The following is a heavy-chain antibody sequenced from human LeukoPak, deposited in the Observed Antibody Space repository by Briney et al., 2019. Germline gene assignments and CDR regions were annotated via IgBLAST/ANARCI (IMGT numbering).Heavy chain of an antibody. CDR1: GFTFSSYS. D-gene: IGHD5-24*01. J-gene: IGHJ4*02. CDR2: ISGSGGRT. CDR3: AKDVTSNEYKYGDYVS. Sequence: GGSLRLSCAASGFTFSSYSMNWVRHAPGKGLESVSAISGSGGRTYYANSAKGWFTISRDNSKNTLYLQMNGLRAEDTAVYYCAKDVTSNEYKYGDYVSWGQGTLVTVSS. V-gene: IGHV3-23*01.